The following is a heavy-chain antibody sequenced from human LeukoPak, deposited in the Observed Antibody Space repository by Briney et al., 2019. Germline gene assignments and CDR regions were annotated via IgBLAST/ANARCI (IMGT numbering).Heavy chain of an antibody. D-gene: IGHD6-13*01. CDR3: ARGSLSSSCWYSRGGDYFDY. V-gene: IGHV4-59*01. CDR2: IYYSGST. CDR1: GGSISSYY. Sequence: PSETLSLTCTVSGGSISSYYWSWIRQPPGKGLEWIGYIYYSGSTNYNPSLKSRVTISVDTSKNQFSLKLSSVTAADTAVYYCARGSLSSSCWYSRGGDYFDYWGQGTLLTVSS. J-gene: IGHJ4*02.